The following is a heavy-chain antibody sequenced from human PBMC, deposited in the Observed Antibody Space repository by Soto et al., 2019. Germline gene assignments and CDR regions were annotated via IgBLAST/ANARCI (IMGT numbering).Heavy chain of an antibody. CDR2: IYYSGST. CDR1: GGSISSSGYY. D-gene: IGHD5-12*01. V-gene: IGHV4-31*03. J-gene: IGHJ6*02. CDR3: ASMATTTHYYYYGMDV. Sequence: SETLSLTCTVSGGSISSSGYYWSWIRQHPGKGLEWIGYIYYSGSTYYNPSLKSRVTISVDTSKNQFSLKLSSVTAADTAVYYCASMATTTHYYYYGMDVWGQGTTVTAP.